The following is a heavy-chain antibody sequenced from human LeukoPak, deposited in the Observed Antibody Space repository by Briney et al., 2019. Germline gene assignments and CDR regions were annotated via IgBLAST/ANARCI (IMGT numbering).Heavy chain of an antibody. CDR1: GYTFTSYG. CDR2: ISAYNGNT. CDR3: ARLAAKKRLFLGGGGVVPAALDY. D-gene: IGHD2-2*01. Sequence: ASVKVSCKASGYTFTSYGISWVRQAPGQGLEWMGWISAYNGNTNYAQKLQGRVTMTTDTSTSTAYMELRSLRSDDTAVYYCARLAAKKRLFLGGGGVVPAALDYWGQGTLVTVSS. V-gene: IGHV1-18*01. J-gene: IGHJ4*02.